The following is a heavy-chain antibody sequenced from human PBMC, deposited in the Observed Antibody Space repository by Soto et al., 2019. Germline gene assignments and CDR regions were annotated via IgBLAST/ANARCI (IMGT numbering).Heavy chain of an antibody. J-gene: IGHJ4*02. V-gene: IGHV1-69*01. CDR1: GGTFSSYA. D-gene: IGHD3-16*01. CDR2: IIPIFGTA. Sequence: QGQLVQSGAEVKKPGSSVKVSCKASGGTFSSYAISWVRHAPGQGLDWMGGIIPIFGTANYAQKFPGRVTITADEYTSTAYMELSSLRSEATAVYYCANSQSTYVGGSHTSDYWGQGNLVTVAA. CDR3: ANSQSTYVGGSHTSDY.